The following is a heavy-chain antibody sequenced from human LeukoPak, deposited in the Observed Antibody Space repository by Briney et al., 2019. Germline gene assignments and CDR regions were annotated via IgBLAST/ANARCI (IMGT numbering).Heavy chain of an antibody. CDR1: GFTFSNYA. J-gene: IGHJ4*02. CDR3: TRSLDY. CDR2: IKPDGSEI. Sequence: GGSLRLSCAASGFTFSNYAVTWVRQTPGKGLEWVANIKPDGSEIYYVDSVKGRFTISRDNAKNSLYLQMNSLRAEDTAVYYCTRSLDYWGQGTLVTVSS. D-gene: IGHD2-15*01. V-gene: IGHV3-7*02.